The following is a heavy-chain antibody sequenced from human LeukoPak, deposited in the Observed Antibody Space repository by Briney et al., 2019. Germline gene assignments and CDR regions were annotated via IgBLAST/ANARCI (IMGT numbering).Heavy chain of an antibody. J-gene: IGHJ4*02. D-gene: IGHD6-19*01. CDR3: AREKPRYSSGWYLDY. V-gene: IGHV4-34*01. CDR1: GGSFSGYY. Sequence: SETLSLTCAGCGGSFSGYYWSWIRQPPGKGLEWIGEINHSGSTNYDPSLKSRVTISVDTSKNQFSLKLSSVTAADTAVYYCAREKPRYSSGWYLDYWGQGTLVTVSS. CDR2: INHSGST.